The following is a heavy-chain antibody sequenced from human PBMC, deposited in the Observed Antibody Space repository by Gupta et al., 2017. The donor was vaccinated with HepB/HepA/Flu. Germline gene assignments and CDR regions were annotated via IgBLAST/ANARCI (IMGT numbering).Heavy chain of an antibody. CDR1: GFPFNTYS. Sequence: QVQLVESGGGVVRPGKSLSLSCAASGFPFNTYSMHWVRQAPGKGLEWVALTSYDGNNKYYADSVKGRFTISRDDSKNTLYLQMNSLRPEDTAVYYCARDYGVYAVDIWGQGTMVTVSS. CDR2: TSYDGNNK. J-gene: IGHJ3*02. D-gene: IGHD3-16*01. CDR3: ARDYGVYAVDI. V-gene: IGHV3-30-3*01.